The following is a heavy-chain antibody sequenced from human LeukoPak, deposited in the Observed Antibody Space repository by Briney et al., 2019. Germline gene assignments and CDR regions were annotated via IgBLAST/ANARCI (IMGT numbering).Heavy chain of an antibody. CDR1: GFTFSDSA. CDR3: TTPNEGNWFDP. CDR2: IRDKGYGHAT. D-gene: IGHD2-8*01. V-gene: IGHV3-73*01. Sequence: GGSLRLSCAASGFTFSDSAIHWVRQASGKGLEWVGRIRDKGYGHATAYAASVKGRFTLSRDDSRNTAYLQMNSLKTEDTALYYCTTPNEGNWFDPWGQGTMVTVSS. J-gene: IGHJ5*02.